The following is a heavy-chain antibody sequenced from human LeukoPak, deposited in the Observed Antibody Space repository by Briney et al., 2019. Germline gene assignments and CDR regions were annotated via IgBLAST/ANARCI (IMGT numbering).Heavy chain of an antibody. V-gene: IGHV3-23*01. CDR2: ISGSGDNT. Sequence: GGSLRLSCAASGFTFSTYAMSWVRQAPGKGLEWVSVISGSGDNTNYADSVKGRFTISRDNAKNTLYLQMNSLGAEDTAVYYCARARQLDYWGQGTLVTVSS. CDR1: GFTFSTYA. CDR3: ARARQLDY. J-gene: IGHJ4*02.